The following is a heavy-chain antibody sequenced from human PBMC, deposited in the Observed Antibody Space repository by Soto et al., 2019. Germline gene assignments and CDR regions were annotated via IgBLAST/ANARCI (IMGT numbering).Heavy chain of an antibody. CDR2: ISGSGGST. CDR1: GFTFSSYA. CDR3: ARRRSYGSGSYSVFYFDY. V-gene: IGHV3-23*01. J-gene: IGHJ4*02. D-gene: IGHD3-10*01. Sequence: GGSLRLSCAASGFTFSSYAMSWVRQAPGKGLEWVSGISGSGGSTYYADSVKGRFTISRDNSKNTLYLQMNSLRAEDTAVYYCARRRSYGSGSYSVFYFDYWGQGALVTVSA.